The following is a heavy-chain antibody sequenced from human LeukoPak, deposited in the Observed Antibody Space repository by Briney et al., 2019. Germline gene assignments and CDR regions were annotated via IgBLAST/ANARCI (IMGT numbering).Heavy chain of an antibody. J-gene: IGHJ4*02. CDR1: GYTFTSYG. Sequence: ASVKVSCKASGYTFTSYGISWVRQAPGQGLEWMGWISAYNGNTNYAQKLQGRVTMTTDTSTSTAYMELRSLRSDDTAVYYCARDVVVPAAIHLETFDYWGQGTLVTVSS. D-gene: IGHD2-2*02. V-gene: IGHV1-18*01. CDR2: ISAYNGNT. CDR3: ARDVVVPAAIHLETFDY.